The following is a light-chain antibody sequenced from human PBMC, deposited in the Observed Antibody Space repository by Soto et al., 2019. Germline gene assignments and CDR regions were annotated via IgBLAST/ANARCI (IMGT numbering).Light chain of an antibody. Sequence: EIVMTPSPATLSVSPGERATLSRRASQSVGRKLVWYQQKAGQAPRPLIFDASTRATGIPARFSGSGSGTEFTLTISRLEPEDFAVYYCQQYDKWFSITFGQGTRLEIK. CDR2: DAS. CDR1: QSVGRK. J-gene: IGKJ5*01. CDR3: QQYDKWFSIT. V-gene: IGKV3-15*01.